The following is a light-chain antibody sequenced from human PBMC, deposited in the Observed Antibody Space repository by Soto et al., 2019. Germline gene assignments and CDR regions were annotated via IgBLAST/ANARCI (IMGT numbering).Light chain of an antibody. CDR2: ATS. J-gene: IGKJ1*01. CDR1: QSITNY. V-gene: IGKV3-11*01. CDR3: QQYSSLWT. Sequence: EIVLTQSPATLSLSPGERATLPCRASQSITNYLGWYQQKPGQAPRLLIYATSNRATGIPARFSGSGSGTDFTLSISRLEPEDFAVYYCQQYSSLWTFGQGTKVDI.